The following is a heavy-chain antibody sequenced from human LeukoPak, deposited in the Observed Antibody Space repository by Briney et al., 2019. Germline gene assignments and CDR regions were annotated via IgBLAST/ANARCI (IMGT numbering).Heavy chain of an antibody. Sequence: SETLSLTCTVSGYSISSGYYWGWIRQPPGKGLEWIGSIYESGSTYYNPSLKSRVTISVDKSKNQFSLKLSSVIAADTAVYYCARGSGRVGSYYALVYWGQGTLVTVSS. CDR2: IYESGST. D-gene: IGHD1-26*01. J-gene: IGHJ1*01. CDR3: ARGSGRVGSYYALVY. V-gene: IGHV4-38-2*02. CDR1: GYSISSGYY.